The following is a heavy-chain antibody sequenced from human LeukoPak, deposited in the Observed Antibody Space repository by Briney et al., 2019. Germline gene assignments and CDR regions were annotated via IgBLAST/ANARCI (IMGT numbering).Heavy chain of an antibody. Sequence: SQTLSLTCTVSGGSISSGGYYWSWSRQHPGKGLEWIGYIYYSGSTYYNPSLKSRVTISVDTSKNQFSLKLSSVTAADTAVYYCARDYGGNGGMDVWGKGTTVTVSS. CDR3: ARDYGGNGGMDV. J-gene: IGHJ6*03. D-gene: IGHD4-23*01. V-gene: IGHV4-31*03. CDR1: GGSISSGGYY. CDR2: IYYSGST.